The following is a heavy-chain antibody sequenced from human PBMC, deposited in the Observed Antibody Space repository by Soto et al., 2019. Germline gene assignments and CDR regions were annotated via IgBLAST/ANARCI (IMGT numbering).Heavy chain of an antibody. CDR2: VYYSGST. Sequence: ASETLSLTCTVSGGSINNYYWSWIRQPPGKGLEWIGYVYYSGSTNYNPSLKSRATISVDTSRNQFSLKLTSVTAADTAVYYCARERGYDRSGYYLDYWGQGSLVTVSS. J-gene: IGHJ4*02. V-gene: IGHV4-59*01. CDR3: ARERGYDRSGYYLDY. CDR1: GGSINNYY. D-gene: IGHD3-22*01.